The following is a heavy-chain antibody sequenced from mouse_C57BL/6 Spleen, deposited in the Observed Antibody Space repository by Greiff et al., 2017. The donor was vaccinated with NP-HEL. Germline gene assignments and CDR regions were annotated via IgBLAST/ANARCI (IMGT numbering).Heavy chain of an antibody. V-gene: IGHV3-6*01. CDR1: GYSITSGYY. D-gene: IGHD1-1*01. CDR3: ARAYGSSIFWYFDV. Sequence: EVKLVESGPGLVKPSQSLSLTCSVTGYSITSGYYWNWIRQFPGNKLEWMGYISYDGSNNYNPSLKNRISITRDTSKNQFFLKLNSVTTEDTATYYCARAYGSSIFWYFDVWGTGTTVTVSS. CDR2: ISYDGSN. J-gene: IGHJ1*03.